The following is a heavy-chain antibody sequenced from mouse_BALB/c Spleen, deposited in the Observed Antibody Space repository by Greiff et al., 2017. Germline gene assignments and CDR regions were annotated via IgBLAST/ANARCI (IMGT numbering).Heavy chain of an antibody. CDR2: ISYSGST. J-gene: IGHJ2*01. D-gene: IGHD2-10*02. CDR3: ARGGYGNYDFDY. Sequence: DVKLQESGPGLVKPSQSLSLTCTVTGYSITSDYAWNWIRQFPGNKLEWMGYISYSGSTSYNPSLKSRISITRDTSKNQFFLQLNSVTTEDTATYYCARGGYGNYDFDYWGQGTTLTVSS. V-gene: IGHV3-2*02. CDR1: GYSITSDYA.